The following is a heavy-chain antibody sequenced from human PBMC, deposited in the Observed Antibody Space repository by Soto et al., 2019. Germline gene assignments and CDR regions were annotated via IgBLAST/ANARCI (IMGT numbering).Heavy chain of an antibody. J-gene: IGHJ6*02. V-gene: IGHV3-11*04. CDR1: GFALIDY. CDR3: ARDPIAGYNYYYGMDV. CDR2: ISGSGTAI. Sequence: GGSLRLSCTASGFALIDYMSWIRQAPGRGLECVSYISGSGTAIYTADSVKGRFTVSRDDAKNSLYLQMNSLRAEDTAVYYCARDPIAGYNYYYGMDVWGQGTTVTVSS.